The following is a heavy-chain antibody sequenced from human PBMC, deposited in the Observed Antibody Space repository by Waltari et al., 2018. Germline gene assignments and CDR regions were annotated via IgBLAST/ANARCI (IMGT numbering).Heavy chain of an antibody. V-gene: IGHV4-4*02. Sequence: QLQLQESGPGLVKPSGTLSLTCAVSGDSMSSTDCLSWVRQPPGKGLEWVGQVRGDGKTNYNPSFASRITISLDTYNKQFSLRVTSATAADTAIYYCARDRGRGLYLDSWGPGTVVTVSP. CDR3: ARDRGRGLYLDS. CDR2: VRGDGKT. D-gene: IGHD2-15*01. J-gene: IGHJ4*02. CDR1: GDSMSSTDC.